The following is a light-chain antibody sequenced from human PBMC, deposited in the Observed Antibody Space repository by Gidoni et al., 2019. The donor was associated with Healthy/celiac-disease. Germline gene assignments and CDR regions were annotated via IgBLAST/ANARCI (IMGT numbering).Light chain of an antibody. CDR1: QSVSSY. Sequence: IAFTQSPATLSLSPGESATLPCNASQSVSSYLAWYQQKPGQAPRLLIYDASNRATGIPARFSGSGSGTDFTLTISSLEPEDFAVYYCQQRSNWPRALTFGGGTKVEIK. J-gene: IGKJ4*01. CDR2: DAS. CDR3: QQRSNWPRALT. V-gene: IGKV3-11*01.